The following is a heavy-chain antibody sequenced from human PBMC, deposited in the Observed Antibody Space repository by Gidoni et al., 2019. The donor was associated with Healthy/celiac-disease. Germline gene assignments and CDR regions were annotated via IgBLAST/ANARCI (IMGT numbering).Heavy chain of an antibody. CDR2: ST. V-gene: IGHV4-30-2*05. D-gene: IGHD3-16*01. J-gene: IGHJ6*02. CDR3: ARDRLEGGWSAEYYYGMDV. Sequence: STYYNPSLKSRVTISVDTSKNQFSLKLSSVTAADTAVYYCARDRLEGGWSAEYYYGMDVWGQGTTVTVSS.